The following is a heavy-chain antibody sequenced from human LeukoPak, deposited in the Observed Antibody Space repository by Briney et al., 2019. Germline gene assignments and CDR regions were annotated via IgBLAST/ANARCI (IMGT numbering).Heavy chain of an antibody. D-gene: IGHD6-6*01. CDR2: FDPEDGET. CDR1: GYTLTELS. J-gene: IGHJ6*03. V-gene: IGHV1-24*01. CDR3: ATAPYSSSSPSYYYYYMDV. Sequence: ASVKVSCKVSGYTLTELSMHRVRQAPGRGLEWMGGFDPEDGETIYAQKFQGRVTMTEDTSTDTAYMELSSLRSEDTAVYYCATAPYSSSSPSYYYYYMDVWGKGTTVTVSS.